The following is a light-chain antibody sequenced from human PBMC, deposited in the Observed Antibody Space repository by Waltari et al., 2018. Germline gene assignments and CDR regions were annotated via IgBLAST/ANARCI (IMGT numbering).Light chain of an antibody. V-gene: IGLV2-14*03. Sequence: QSALTQPASVSGSPGQSLTISCTGTSSDIGGYNYVSWYQQVPGKAPKLIIYDVSNRPSGVSRRFSGSKSGNTASLTISGLQAEDEANYYCSSYIDSSTLELFGGGTSLTVL. CDR3: SSYIDSSTLEL. CDR2: DVS. J-gene: IGLJ2*01. CDR1: SSDIGGYNY.